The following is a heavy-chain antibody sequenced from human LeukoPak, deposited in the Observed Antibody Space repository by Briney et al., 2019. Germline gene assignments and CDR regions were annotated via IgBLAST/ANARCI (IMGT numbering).Heavy chain of an antibody. CDR3: AKDRGYSYGYLLDY. Sequence: GESLKISCAASGFTFDDYAMHWVRQAPGKGLEWVSLISGDGGSTYYADSVKGRFTISRDNSKNSLYLQMNSLRTEDTALYYCAKDRGYSYGYLLDYWGQGTLVTVSS. CDR2: ISGDGGST. J-gene: IGHJ4*02. D-gene: IGHD5-18*01. V-gene: IGHV3-43*02. CDR1: GFTFDDYA.